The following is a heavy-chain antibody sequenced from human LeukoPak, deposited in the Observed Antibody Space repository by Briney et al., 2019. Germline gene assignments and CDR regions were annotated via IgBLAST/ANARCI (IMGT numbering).Heavy chain of an antibody. J-gene: IGHJ3*02. Sequence: PSETLSLTCTVSGGSVSSGSYYWSWIRQPPGKGLEWIGYIYYSGSTNYNPSLKSRVTISVDTSTNQFSLKLSSVTAADTAVYYCARLSRIAAAGYDAFDIWGQGTMVTVSS. CDR1: GGSVSSGSYY. V-gene: IGHV4-61*01. CDR2: IYYSGST. CDR3: ARLSRIAAAGYDAFDI. D-gene: IGHD6-13*01.